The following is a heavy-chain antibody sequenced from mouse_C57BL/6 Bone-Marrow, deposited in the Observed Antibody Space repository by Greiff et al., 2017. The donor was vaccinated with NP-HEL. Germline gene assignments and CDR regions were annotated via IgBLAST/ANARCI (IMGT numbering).Heavy chain of an antibody. Sequence: EVKVVESGGDLVKPGGSLKLSCAASGFTFSSYGMSWVRQTPDKRLEWVATIRSGGSYTYYPDSVKGRFTISRDNAKNTLYLQMSSLKSEDTAMYYCARRPFAYWGQGTLVTVSA. J-gene: IGHJ3*01. CDR2: IRSGGSYT. CDR1: GFTFSSYG. V-gene: IGHV5-6*02. CDR3: ARRPFAY.